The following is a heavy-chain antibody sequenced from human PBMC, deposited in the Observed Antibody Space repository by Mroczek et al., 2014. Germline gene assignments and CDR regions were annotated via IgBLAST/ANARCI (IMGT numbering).Heavy chain of an antibody. V-gene: IGHV4-4*07. D-gene: IGHD6-13*01. CDR3: ARAQILRNASTKGGSSWYWYFDL. J-gene: IGHJ2*01. CDR2: IYTSGST. CDR1: GGSISSYY. Sequence: QVQLQESGPGLVKPSETLSLTCTVSGGSISSYYWSWIRQPAGKGLEWIGRIYTSGSTNYNPSLKSRVTMSVDTSKNQFSLKLSSVTAADTAVYYCARAQILRNASTKGGSSWYWYFDLWGRGTLVTVSS.